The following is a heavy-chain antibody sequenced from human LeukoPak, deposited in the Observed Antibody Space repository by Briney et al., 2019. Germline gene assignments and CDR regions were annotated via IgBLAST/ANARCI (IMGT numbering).Heavy chain of an antibody. CDR2: IYYSGST. Sequence: SETLSLTCIVSGGSISSYYWSWIRQPSGKGLEWIGYIYYSGSTNYNPSLKSRVTISVDTSKNEFSLRLSSVTAADTAVYYCARVTGYMVEDYFDYWGQGTLVTVSS. D-gene: IGHD5-12*01. J-gene: IGHJ4*02. CDR3: ARVTGYMVEDYFDY. V-gene: IGHV4-59*01. CDR1: GGSISSYY.